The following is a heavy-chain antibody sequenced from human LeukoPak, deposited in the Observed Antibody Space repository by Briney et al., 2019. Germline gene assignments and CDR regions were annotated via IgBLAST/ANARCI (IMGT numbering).Heavy chain of an antibody. V-gene: IGHV4-39*01. CDR2: IYYSGST. Sequence: KPSETLSLTCTVSGGSISSSSYYWGWIRQPPGKGLEWIGSIYYSGSTYYNPSLKSRVTISVDTSKNQFSLKLSSVTAADTAVYYCASTTMVRLYNWFDPWGQGTLVTVSS. CDR1: GGSISSSSYY. D-gene: IGHD5-18*01. J-gene: IGHJ5*02. CDR3: ASTTMVRLYNWFDP.